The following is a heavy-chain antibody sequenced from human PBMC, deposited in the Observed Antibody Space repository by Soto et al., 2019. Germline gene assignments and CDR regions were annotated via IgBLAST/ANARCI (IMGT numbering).Heavy chain of an antibody. CDR3: ARDQRPTDYYYMDV. CDR2: IISSSGYI. J-gene: IGHJ6*03. D-gene: IGHD4-4*01. Sequence: GGSLRLSCAASGFTFSSYSMNWVRQAPGKGLEWVSSIISSSGYIYYADSVQGRFSISRDNAKNSLYLQMNSLRAEDTAVYYCARDQRPTDYYYMDVWGKGTTVTVSS. CDR1: GFTFSSYS. V-gene: IGHV3-21*01.